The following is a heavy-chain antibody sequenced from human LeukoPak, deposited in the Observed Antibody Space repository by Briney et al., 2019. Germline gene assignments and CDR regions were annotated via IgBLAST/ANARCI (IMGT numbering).Heavy chain of an antibody. Sequence: GGSLRLSCTDSGFTFSNYWMSWVRQAPGEGLEWVANIKQDGSEKYYVDSVKGRFTISRDNVKNSLYLQMNSLRAEDTAVYYCARWSSSIAVSGHDYWGQGTLVTVSS. CDR2: IKQDGSEK. V-gene: IGHV3-7*01. CDR1: GFTFSNYW. CDR3: ARWSSSIAVSGHDY. J-gene: IGHJ4*02. D-gene: IGHD6-13*01.